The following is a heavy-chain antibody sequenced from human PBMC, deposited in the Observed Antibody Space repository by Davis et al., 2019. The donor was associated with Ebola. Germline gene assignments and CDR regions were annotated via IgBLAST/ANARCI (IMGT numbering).Heavy chain of an antibody. Sequence: GESLKISCATSGFIFSSYAMHWVRQAPGKGLEWVAVISYDGSNKYYADSVKGRFTISRDNSKNTLYLQMNSLRAEDTAVYYCAKANRFLEWLFFDYWGQGTLVTVSS. V-gene: IGHV3-30-3*01. D-gene: IGHD3-3*01. CDR1: GFIFSSYA. J-gene: IGHJ4*02. CDR3: AKANRFLEWLFFDY. CDR2: ISYDGSNK.